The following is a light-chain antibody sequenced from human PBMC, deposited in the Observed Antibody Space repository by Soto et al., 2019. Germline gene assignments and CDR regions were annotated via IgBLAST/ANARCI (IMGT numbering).Light chain of an antibody. CDR1: QSITSSF. CDR2: GAS. J-gene: IGKJ5*01. CDR3: PHYANSPIT. Sequence: GLTQKQSILSLSPGERASLSCGASQSITSSFLAWYQQKPGQAPRLLIYGASSRATGIPDRFSGTGSETDFTLTINRLEPEDFAVYYCPHYANSPITFGQLTLLDIK. V-gene: IGKV3-20*01.